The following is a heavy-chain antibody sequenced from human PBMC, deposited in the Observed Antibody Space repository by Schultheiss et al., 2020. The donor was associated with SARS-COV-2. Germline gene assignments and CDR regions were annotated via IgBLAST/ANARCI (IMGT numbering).Heavy chain of an antibody. CDR3: ARDLYGGVHDVFDL. J-gene: IGHJ3*01. V-gene: IGHV1-18*01. D-gene: IGHD4-23*01. CDR1: GFTFTSSA. Sequence: ASVKVSCKASGFTFTSSAMQWVRQARGQRLEWMGWISTFNGNTNYAQKFQGRVIMTTDTSTTTAYMELKTLRSDDTAFYYCARDLYGGVHDVFDLWGQGTLVTVSS. CDR2: ISTFNGNT.